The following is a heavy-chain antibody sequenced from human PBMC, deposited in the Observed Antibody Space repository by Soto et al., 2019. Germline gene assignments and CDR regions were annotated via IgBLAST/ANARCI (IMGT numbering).Heavy chain of an antibody. Sequence: ASVKVSCKASGFTFSHHSIHGVRQAPGQRLEWMGWINSDTGYTKYSQKFQARLTTTWDSSAKTAYMELSSLQSEDTAVYYCVSGKEAGVLFDPSGQGTLVTVSS. V-gene: IGHV1-3*04. CDR3: VSGKEAGVLFDP. D-gene: IGHD5-12*01. J-gene: IGHJ5*02. CDR1: GFTFSHHS. CDR2: INSDTGYT.